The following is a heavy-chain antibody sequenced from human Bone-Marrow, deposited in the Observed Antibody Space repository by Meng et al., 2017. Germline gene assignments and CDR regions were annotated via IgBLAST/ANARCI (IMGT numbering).Heavy chain of an antibody. CDR1: GYTFTSYG. Sequence: ASVKVSCKASGYTFTSYGISWVRQAPGQGLEWMGWISAYNGNTNYAQKLQGRVTMTTDTSTSTACMELRSLRSDDTAVYYCGRYYYGSGGPFDYWGQGTLVTVSS. CDR3: GRYYYGSGGPFDY. J-gene: IGHJ4*02. V-gene: IGHV1-18*01. CDR2: ISAYNGNT. D-gene: IGHD3-10*01.